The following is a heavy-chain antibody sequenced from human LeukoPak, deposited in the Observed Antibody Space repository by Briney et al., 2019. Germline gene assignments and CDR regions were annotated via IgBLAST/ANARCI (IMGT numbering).Heavy chain of an antibody. CDR1: GFTFSSYG. J-gene: IGHJ4*02. CDR2: IWYDGSNK. V-gene: IGHV3-33*01. Sequence: PGGSLRLSCAASGFTFSSYGMHWVRQAPGKGLEWVAVIWYDGSNKYYAGSVKGRFTISRDNSKNTLYLQMNSLRAEDTAVYYCARDYGDYASHFDYWGQGTLVTVSS. CDR3: ARDYGDYASHFDY. D-gene: IGHD4-17*01.